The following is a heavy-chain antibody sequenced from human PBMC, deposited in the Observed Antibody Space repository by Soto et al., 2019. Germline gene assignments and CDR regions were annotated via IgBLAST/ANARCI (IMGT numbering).Heavy chain of an antibody. J-gene: IGHJ6*04. V-gene: IGHV3-23*01. CDR2: ISGSGGST. CDR1: GFTFSSYA. D-gene: IGHD2-2*01. CDR3: AKDVWDIVVVPAALSSTLAEDV. Sequence: GGSLRLSCAASGFTFSSYAMSWVRQAPGKGLEWVSAISGSGGSTYYADSVKGRFTISRDNSKNTLYLQMNSLRAEDTAVHYCAKDVWDIVVVPAALSSTLAEDVWGKGTTVTVSS.